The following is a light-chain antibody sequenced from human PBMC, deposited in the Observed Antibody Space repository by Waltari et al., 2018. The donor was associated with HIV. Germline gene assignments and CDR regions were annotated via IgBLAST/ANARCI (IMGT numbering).Light chain of an antibody. Sequence: EVVMTQSPATLSVSPGEGASLSCRASQSISTNLAWYQQKPGQAPRLLIYGASTRATDIPAGFSGSGSGTHFTLTISSLQPEDVALYYCQQYDKWPPWTFGQGTTVDLK. CDR3: QQYDKWPPWT. CDR2: GAS. CDR1: QSISTN. J-gene: IGKJ1*01. V-gene: IGKV3-15*01.